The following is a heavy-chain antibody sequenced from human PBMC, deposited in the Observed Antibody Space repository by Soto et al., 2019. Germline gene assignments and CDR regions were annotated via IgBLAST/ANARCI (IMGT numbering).Heavy chain of an antibody. CDR3: ARELVGRVERSLDY. V-gene: IGHV3-33*01. CDR1: GFTFSSYG. J-gene: IGHJ4*02. Sequence: QVQLVESGGGVVQPGRSLRLSCAASGFTFSSYGMHWVRQAPGKGLEWVAVIWYDGSNKYYADSVKGRFTISRDNSENTLYLQMNSLRAEDTAVYYCARELVGRVERSLDYWGQGTLVTVSS. D-gene: IGHD1-1*01. CDR2: IWYDGSNK.